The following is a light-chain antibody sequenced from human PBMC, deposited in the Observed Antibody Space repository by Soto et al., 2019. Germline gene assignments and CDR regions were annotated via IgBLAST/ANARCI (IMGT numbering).Light chain of an antibody. J-gene: IGLJ2*01. CDR3: AAWDDSLNVVL. Sequence: QSVLTQPPSVSEAPRQRVTISCSGSSSNVGNNAVNWYQQLPGKAPKLLIYYDDLLPPGVSDRFSGSKSGTSASLAISGLQSEDEADYYCAAWDDSLNVVLFGGGTKLTVL. CDR1: SSNVGNNA. CDR2: YDD. V-gene: IGLV1-36*01.